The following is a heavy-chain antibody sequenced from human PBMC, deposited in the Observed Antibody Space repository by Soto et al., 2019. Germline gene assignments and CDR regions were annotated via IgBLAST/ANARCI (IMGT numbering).Heavy chain of an antibody. CDR1: GFSISNNS. CDR2: IYTGGSA. Sequence: EVQLVETGGALIQPGGSLRLSCAVSGFSISNNSMFWVRQAPGKGLDWVSVIYTGGSAYYADSVKGRFTISRDSSKNMLYLQMNSLRDEDTAVYYCARDGCDWASWFGSWGPGTLVTVSS. D-gene: IGHD2-21*02. J-gene: IGHJ5*01. V-gene: IGHV3-53*02. CDR3: ARDGCDWASWFGS.